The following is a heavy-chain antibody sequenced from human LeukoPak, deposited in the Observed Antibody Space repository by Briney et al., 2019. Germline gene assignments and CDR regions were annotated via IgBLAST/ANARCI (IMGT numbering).Heavy chain of an antibody. D-gene: IGHD1-7*01. J-gene: IGHJ3*02. CDR2: ISSSSSYI. CDR1: GFTFSSYS. Sequence: GGSLRLSCAASGFTFSSYSMNWVRQAPGKGLEWVSSISSSSSYIYYADSVKGRFTISRDNAKNSLYLQMNSLRAEDTAVYYCARDGTTDAFDIWGQGTMVTVSS. V-gene: IGHV3-21*01. CDR3: ARDGTTDAFDI.